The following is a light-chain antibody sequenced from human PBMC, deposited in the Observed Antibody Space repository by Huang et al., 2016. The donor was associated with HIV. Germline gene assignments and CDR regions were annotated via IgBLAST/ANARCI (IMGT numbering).Light chain of an antibody. CDR2: GAS. Sequence: EIEMTQSPATLSVSPGERATLSCRASHSVNSDLAWYQQKPGQAPRLLIYGASTRATGIPAKFHATGSGTEFSLSISNLQSEDFAVYYCQQYSDWPPLTFGGGTKVEI. J-gene: IGKJ4*01. V-gene: IGKV3-15*01. CDR3: QQYSDWPPLT. CDR1: HSVNSD.